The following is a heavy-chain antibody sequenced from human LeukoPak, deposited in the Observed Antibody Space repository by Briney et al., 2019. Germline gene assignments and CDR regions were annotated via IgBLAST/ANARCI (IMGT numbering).Heavy chain of an antibody. CDR1: GFTFSEYY. Sequence: GGSLRLSCAASGFTFSEYYMRWIRQAPGKGLEWVSYISSNSSYTNYADSVKGRLTISRDNAKNTLYLQMNSLRAEDTAVYYCARDPRYYDSSGYYPLDYWGQGTLVTVSS. V-gene: IGHV3-11*06. CDR3: ARDPRYYDSSGYYPLDY. CDR2: ISSNSSYT. D-gene: IGHD3-22*01. J-gene: IGHJ4*02.